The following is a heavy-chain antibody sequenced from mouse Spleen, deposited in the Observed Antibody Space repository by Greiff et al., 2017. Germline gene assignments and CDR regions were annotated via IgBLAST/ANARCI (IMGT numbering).Heavy chain of an antibody. D-gene: IGHD1-1*01. CDR2: INPSNGGT. V-gene: IGHV1-53*01. CDR1: GYTFTSYW. Sequence: QVQLQQPGTELVKPGASVKLSCKASGYTFTSYWMHWVKQRPGQGLEWIGNINPSNGGTNYNEKFKSKATLTVDKSSSTAYMQLSSLTSEDSAVYYYAKDNYGSVYAMDYWGQRASATVSS. J-gene: IGHJ4*01. CDR3: AKDNYGSVYAMDY.